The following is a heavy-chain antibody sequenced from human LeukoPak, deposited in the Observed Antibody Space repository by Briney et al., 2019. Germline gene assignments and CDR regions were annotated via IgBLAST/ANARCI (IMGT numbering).Heavy chain of an antibody. CDR3: ASGSFYYGTQDAFDI. Sequence: GGPLRLSCAASGFTFSSYSMNWVRQAPGKGLEWVSSISSSSSYIYYADSVKGRFTISRDNAKNSLYLQMNSLRAEDTAVYYCASGSFYYGTQDAFDIWGQGTMVTVSS. CDR1: GFTFSSYS. CDR2: ISSSSSYI. D-gene: IGHD3-10*01. J-gene: IGHJ3*02. V-gene: IGHV3-21*01.